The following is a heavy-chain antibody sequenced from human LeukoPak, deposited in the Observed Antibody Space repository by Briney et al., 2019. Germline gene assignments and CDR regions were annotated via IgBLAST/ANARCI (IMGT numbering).Heavy chain of an antibody. D-gene: IGHD6-19*01. Sequence: SETLSLTCTVSGGSVSSGSYYWSWIWQPPGKGLEWIGYIYYSGSTNYNPSLKSRVTISVDTSKNQFSLKLSSVTAADTAVYYCARMYSSGWSEFDYWGQGTLVTVSS. CDR3: ARMYSSGWSEFDY. CDR2: IYYSGST. V-gene: IGHV4-61*01. J-gene: IGHJ4*02. CDR1: GGSVSSGSYY.